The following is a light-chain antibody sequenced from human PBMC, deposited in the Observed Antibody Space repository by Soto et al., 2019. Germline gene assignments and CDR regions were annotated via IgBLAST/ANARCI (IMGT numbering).Light chain of an antibody. CDR3: QQYNNWPPIT. CDR2: GAS. CDR1: QSVSSSY. J-gene: IGKJ5*01. V-gene: IGKV3-20*01. Sequence: IVLPQSPGTLSLSPGERATLSCMASQSVSSSYLAWYQQKPGQAPRLLIYGASSRATGIPDRFSGSGSGTEFTLTISSLQSEDFAVYYCQQYNNWPPITFGQGTRLEIK.